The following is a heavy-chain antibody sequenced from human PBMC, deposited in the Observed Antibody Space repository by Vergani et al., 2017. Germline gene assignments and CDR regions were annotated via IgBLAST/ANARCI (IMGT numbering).Heavy chain of an antibody. V-gene: IGHV4-31*03. CDR1: GGSISSGGYY. J-gene: IGHJ5*02. CDR2: IYYSGST. Sequence: QVQLQESGPGLVKPSQTLSLTCTVSGGSISSGGYYWSWIRQHPGKGLEWIGYIYYSGSTYYNPSLKRRVTISVDTSKNQFSLKLSSVTAADTAVYYCAKELYSSSWYEGYNWFDPWGQGTLVTVSS. D-gene: IGHD6-13*01. CDR3: AKELYSSSWYEGYNWFDP.